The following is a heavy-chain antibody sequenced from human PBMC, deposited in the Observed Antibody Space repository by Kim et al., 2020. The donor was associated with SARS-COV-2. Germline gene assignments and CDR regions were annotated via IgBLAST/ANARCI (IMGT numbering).Heavy chain of an antibody. CDR3: ARYSTPRYYYGSGSQGYYYGMDV. V-gene: IGHV1-69*13. CDR2: IIPIFGTA. CDR1: GGTFSSYA. D-gene: IGHD3-10*01. Sequence: SVKVSCKASGGTFSSYAISWVRQAPGQGLEWMGGIIPIFGTANYAQKFQGRVTITADESTSTAYMELSSLRSEDTDVYYCARYSTPRYYYGSGSQGYYYGMDVWGQGTTVTVSS. J-gene: IGHJ6*02.